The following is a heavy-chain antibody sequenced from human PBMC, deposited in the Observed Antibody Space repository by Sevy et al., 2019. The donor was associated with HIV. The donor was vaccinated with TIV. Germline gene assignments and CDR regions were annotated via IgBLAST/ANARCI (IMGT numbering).Heavy chain of an antibody. D-gene: IGHD3-22*01. CDR1: GFTFSDYY. Sequence: GGSLRLSCAASGFTFSDYYMSWIRQAPGKGLEWVSYISSSGSTIYYADSVKGRFTISRDNAKKSLHMQMNSLRAEDTDEYYCARGYYDSSGYLDAFDIWGQGTMVTVSS. J-gene: IGHJ3*02. V-gene: IGHV3-11*01. CDR2: ISSSGSTI. CDR3: ARGYYDSSGYLDAFDI.